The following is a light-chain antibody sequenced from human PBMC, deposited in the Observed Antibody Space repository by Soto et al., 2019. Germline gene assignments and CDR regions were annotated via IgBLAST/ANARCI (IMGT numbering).Light chain of an antibody. CDR1: QSISSY. V-gene: IGKV1-39*01. CDR2: AAS. CDR3: QQGYTSAIT. J-gene: IGKJ5*01. Sequence: DIRMTQSPSSLSATVGDRVTITCRASQSISSYLNWYQQKPGKAPKLLIYAASNLQSGVPSRFSGSGSGTDFTLTISSLQPEDFATYYCQQGYTSAITFGQGTLLEFK.